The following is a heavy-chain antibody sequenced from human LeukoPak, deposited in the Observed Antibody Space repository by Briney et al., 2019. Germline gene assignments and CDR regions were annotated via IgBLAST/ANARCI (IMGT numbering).Heavy chain of an antibody. J-gene: IGHJ4*02. CDR1: GYIFTGYY. V-gene: IGHV1-2*02. Sequence: ASVKVSCKASGYIFTGYYMHWVRQAPGQGLEWMGWINPNSGGTNYAQKFQGRVTMARDTSINTAYMELSRLRSDDTAVYYCARVTSAGYHGYRIFGYWGQGTLVTVSS. D-gene: IGHD5-18*01. CDR2: INPNSGGT. CDR3: ARVTSAGYHGYRIFGY.